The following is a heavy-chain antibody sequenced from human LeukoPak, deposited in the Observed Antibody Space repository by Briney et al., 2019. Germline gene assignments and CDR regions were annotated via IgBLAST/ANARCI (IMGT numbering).Heavy chain of an antibody. D-gene: IGHD3-22*01. J-gene: IGHJ3*02. CDR1: GYTFTGYY. CDR3: ARDRRRITMIVVANDAFDI. CDR2: INPNSGGT. V-gene: IGHV1-2*02. Sequence: ASVQVSCKASGYTFTGYYMHWVRQAPGQGLEWMGWINPNSGGTNYAQKFQGRVTMTRDTSISTAYMELSRLRSDDTAVYYCARDRRRITMIVVANDAFDIWGQGTMVTVSS.